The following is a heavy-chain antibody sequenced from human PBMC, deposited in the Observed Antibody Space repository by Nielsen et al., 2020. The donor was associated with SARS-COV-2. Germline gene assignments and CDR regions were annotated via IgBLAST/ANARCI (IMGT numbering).Heavy chain of an antibody. CDR3: ARDIGEYQLLSDGWFDP. CDR1: GFIFSSYW. V-gene: IGHV3-7*01. J-gene: IGHJ5*02. CDR2: IKQDGSEK. Sequence: GESLKISCAASGFIFSSYWMSWVRQAPGKGLEWVANIKQDGSEKYYVDSVEGRFTISRDNAKNTLFLQMNSLRAEDTAVYYCARDIGEYQLLSDGWFDPWGQGTLVTVSS. D-gene: IGHD2-2*01.